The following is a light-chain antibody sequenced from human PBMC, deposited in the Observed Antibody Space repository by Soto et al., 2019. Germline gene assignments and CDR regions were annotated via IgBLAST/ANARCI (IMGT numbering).Light chain of an antibody. Sequence: QSALTQPASVSGSPGQSITIFCTGTSSDVGGYNYVSWYQHHPGKAPKLIIYDVTNRPSGVSNPFSGSKSGNTASLTISELQPEDEADYYCSSYTTSNTRQIVFGTGTKVTVL. CDR3: SSYTTSNTRQIV. CDR2: DVT. V-gene: IGLV2-14*03. CDR1: SSDVGGYNY. J-gene: IGLJ1*01.